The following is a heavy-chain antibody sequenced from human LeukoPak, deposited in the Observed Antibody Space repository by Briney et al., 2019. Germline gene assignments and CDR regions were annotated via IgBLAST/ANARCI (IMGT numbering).Heavy chain of an antibody. CDR2: IWYDGSNK. D-gene: IGHD2-2*01. Sequence: GGSLRLSCAASGFTFSSYGMHWVRQAPGKGLEWVAVIWYDGSNKYNADSVKGRFTISRDNSKNTLYLQMNSLRAEDTAVYYCARDGVDCSSTSCYLDAFDIWGQGTMVTVSS. CDR3: ARDGVDCSSTSCYLDAFDI. J-gene: IGHJ3*02. V-gene: IGHV3-33*01. CDR1: GFTFSSYG.